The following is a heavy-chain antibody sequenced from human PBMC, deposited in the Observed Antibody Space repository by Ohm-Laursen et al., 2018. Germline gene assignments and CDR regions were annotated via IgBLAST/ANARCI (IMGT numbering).Heavy chain of an antibody. D-gene: IGHD7-27*01. V-gene: IGHV3-9*01. CDR3: AKDEGGSKLGLFDY. J-gene: IGHJ4*02. Sequence: SLRLSCAASGFIFDEYAMYWVRQGPGKGLEWVSGISWNSGVIAYADSVKGRFTISRDNSKNSLYLQMNSLRTEDTALYYCAKDEGGSKLGLFDYWGQGTLVTVSS. CDR1: GFIFDEYA. CDR2: ISWNSGVI.